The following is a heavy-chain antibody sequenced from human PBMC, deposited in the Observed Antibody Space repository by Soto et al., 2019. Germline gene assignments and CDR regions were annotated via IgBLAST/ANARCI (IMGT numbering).Heavy chain of an antibody. J-gene: IGHJ3*02. Sequence: QVQLQQWGAGLLKPSEILSLTCAVYGGFVSSGSYYWSWIRQPPGKGLEWIGEMSHSGGTHLNPSLKSRVTISVDTSKNQFSLKMSSVTAADTALYYCARVERGTATTVVDAFDIWGPGTMVTVSS. CDR1: GGFVSSGSYY. V-gene: IGHV4-34*01. CDR2: MSHSGGT. D-gene: IGHD1-1*01. CDR3: ARVERGTATTVVDAFDI.